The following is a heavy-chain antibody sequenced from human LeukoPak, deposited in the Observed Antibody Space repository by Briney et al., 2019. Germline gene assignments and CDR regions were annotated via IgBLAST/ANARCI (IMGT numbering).Heavy chain of an antibody. CDR2: INPSGGT. Sequence: KSSQTLSLTCTVSGGSITSGNNYWSWIRQPAGKGLESFVRINPSGGTNYNPTFKSRVTLSAETSNNQFSLKLDSVTAADTAIYYCARGFNTGWYFDLWGRGTLVTVSS. CDR1: GGSITSGNNY. D-gene: IGHD1-1*01. J-gene: IGHJ2*01. CDR3: ARGFNTGWYFDL. V-gene: IGHV4-61*02.